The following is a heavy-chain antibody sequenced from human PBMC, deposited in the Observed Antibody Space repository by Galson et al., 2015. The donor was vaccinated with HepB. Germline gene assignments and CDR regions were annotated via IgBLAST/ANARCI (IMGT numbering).Heavy chain of an antibody. CDR1: GYSFTGYY. Sequence: SVKVSCKASGYSFTGYYMHWVRQAPGQGLEWMGRINPNSGGTNYAQKFQGRVTMTRDTSISTACMELSRLRSDDTAVYYCARPLYDFWSGSHREGWFDPWGQGTLVTVSS. CDR3: ARPLYDFWSGSHREGWFDP. V-gene: IGHV1-2*06. CDR2: INPNSGGT. D-gene: IGHD3-3*01. J-gene: IGHJ5*02.